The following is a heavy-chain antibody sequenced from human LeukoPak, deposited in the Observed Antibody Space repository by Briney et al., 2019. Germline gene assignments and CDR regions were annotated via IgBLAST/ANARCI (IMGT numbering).Heavy chain of an antibody. D-gene: IGHD5-18*01. V-gene: IGHV3-48*01. CDR1: GFIFSNYN. CDR3: ARALGYSYGYAVDY. Sequence: GGSLRLSCAASGFIFSNYNMNWVRQTPGKGLEWLSYISSSSGTIYYADSVKGRFTISGDNAENSLHLQMNSLRAEDTAVYYCARALGYSYGYAVDYWGQGTLVTVSS. J-gene: IGHJ4*02. CDR2: ISSSSGTI.